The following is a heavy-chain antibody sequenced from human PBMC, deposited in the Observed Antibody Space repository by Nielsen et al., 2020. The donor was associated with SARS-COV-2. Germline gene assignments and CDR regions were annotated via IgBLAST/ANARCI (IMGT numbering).Heavy chain of an antibody. D-gene: IGHD3-10*01. CDR3: ARAGGFGELFDGMDV. J-gene: IGHJ6*02. Sequence: GGSLRLSCAASGFTFSSYAMHWVRQAPGKGLEWVAVISYDGSNKYYADSVKGRFTISRDNSKNTLYLQMNSLRAEDTAVYYCARAGGFGELFDGMDVWGQGTTVTVSS. V-gene: IGHV3-30*04. CDR2: ISYDGSNK. CDR1: GFTFSSYA.